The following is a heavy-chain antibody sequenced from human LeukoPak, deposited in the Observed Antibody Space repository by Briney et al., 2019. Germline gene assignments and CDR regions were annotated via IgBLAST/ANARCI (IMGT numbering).Heavy chain of an antibody. D-gene: IGHD6-13*01. CDR2: IYTSGST. CDR3: ANGYSSSKPDY. Sequence: SETLSLTCTVSGGSISSGSYYWSWIRQPAGKGLEWIGRIYTSGSTNYNPSLKSRVTISVDTSKNQFFLNLRSVTAADTAVYYCANGYSSSKPDYWGQGTLVTVSS. CDR1: GGSISSGSYY. V-gene: IGHV4-61*02. J-gene: IGHJ4*02.